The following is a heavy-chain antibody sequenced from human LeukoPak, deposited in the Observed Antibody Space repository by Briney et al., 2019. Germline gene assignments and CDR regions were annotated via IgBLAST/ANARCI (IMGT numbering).Heavy chain of an antibody. CDR2: ISYDGSNK. J-gene: IGHJ4*03. D-gene: IGHD3-10*01. CDR1: GFTFSSYG. CDR3: VGLWFGELFYFDY. V-gene: IGHV3-30*03. Sequence: GGSLRLSCAASGFTFSSYGMHWVRQDPGKGLEWVAVISYDGSNKYYADSVKGRFTISRDNSKNTLYLQMNSLRAEDTAVYYCVGLWFGELFYFDYWGQGTTVTVSS.